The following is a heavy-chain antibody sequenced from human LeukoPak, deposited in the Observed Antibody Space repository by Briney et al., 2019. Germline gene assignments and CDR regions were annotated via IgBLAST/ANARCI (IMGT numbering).Heavy chain of an antibody. J-gene: IGHJ4*02. D-gene: IGHD5-24*01. CDR3: AKDDRWLQFCC. V-gene: IGHV3-23*01. CDR2: IIPSGHTT. CDR1: GFTFSSHG. Sequence: PGGTLRLSCVASGFTFSSHGMNWVRQAPGKGLEWVSGIIPSGHTTYYADSVRGRFTISRDNSRYTVYLQMNSLRAEDTAVYYCAKDDRWLQFCCWGQGTLVTVSA.